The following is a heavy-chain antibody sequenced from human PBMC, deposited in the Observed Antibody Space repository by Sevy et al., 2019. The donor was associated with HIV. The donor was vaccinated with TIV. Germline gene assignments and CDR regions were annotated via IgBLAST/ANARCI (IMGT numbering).Heavy chain of an antibody. CDR3: TTFGYDSSGYYYYYYGMDV. CDR2: IKRKTDGGTT. J-gene: IGHJ6*02. Sequence: GGSLRLSCAPSGFTFSNAWMSWVRQAPGKGLEWVGRIKRKTDGGTTDYAAPVKGRFTISRDDSKNTLYLQMNSLKTEDTAVYYCTTFGYDSSGYYYYYYGMDVWGQRTTVTVSS. D-gene: IGHD3-22*01. CDR1: GFTFSNAW. V-gene: IGHV3-15*01.